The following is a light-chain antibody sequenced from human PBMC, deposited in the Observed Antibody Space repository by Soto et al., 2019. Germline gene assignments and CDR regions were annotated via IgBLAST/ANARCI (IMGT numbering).Light chain of an antibody. J-gene: IGLJ1*01. CDR1: SSDVGGYDY. V-gene: IGLV2-14*01. Sequence: QSALTQPASVCGSPGQSITISCTGTSSDVGGYDYVSWYQQHPGKAPKLMIYDVTNRPSGVSNRFSGSKSGNTASLTIPGLQAEDEADYYCISYASINTYVFGTGTKVTVL. CDR2: DVT. CDR3: ISYASINTYV.